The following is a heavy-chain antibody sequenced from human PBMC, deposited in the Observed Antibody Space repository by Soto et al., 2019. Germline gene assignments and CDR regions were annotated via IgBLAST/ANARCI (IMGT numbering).Heavy chain of an antibody. J-gene: IGHJ3*02. CDR1: GFTFSSYA. V-gene: IGHV3-64*02. CDR3: ARGHPEGDAFDI. Sequence: GGSLRLSCAPSGFTFSSYAMHWVRQAPGKGLEYVLAISSNGGSTYYADSVKGRFTISRDNSKNTLYLQMGSLRAEDMAVYYCARGHPEGDAFDIWGQGTMVTVSS. CDR2: ISSNGGST.